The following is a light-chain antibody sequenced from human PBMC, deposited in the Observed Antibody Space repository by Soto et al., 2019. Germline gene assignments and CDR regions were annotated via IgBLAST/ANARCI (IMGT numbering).Light chain of an antibody. CDR2: KAS. CDR3: QQYNSVSLLT. V-gene: IGKV1-5*03. J-gene: IGKJ4*01. Sequence: DIQMTQSPSTLSASVGDRVTITCRASQSISSWLAWYQQKPGKAPKLLIYKASSLESGVPSRFSGSGSGTEFTLTISSLQPDDFATYYCQQYNSVSLLTFGGGXX. CDR1: QSISSW.